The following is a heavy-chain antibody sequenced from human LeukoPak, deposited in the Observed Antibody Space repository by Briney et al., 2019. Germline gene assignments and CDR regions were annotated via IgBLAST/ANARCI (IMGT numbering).Heavy chain of an antibody. Sequence: SETLSLTCTVSGGSVSSGSYYWSWIRQPPGKGLEWIGYIYYSGSTNYNPSLMSRVTISVDTSKNQFSLKVSPVAAADTAVYFCARDPQYSSSSDAFDIWGQGTMVTVSS. CDR3: ARDPQYSSSSDAFDI. V-gene: IGHV4-61*01. J-gene: IGHJ3*02. D-gene: IGHD6-13*01. CDR1: GGSVSSGSYY. CDR2: IYYSGST.